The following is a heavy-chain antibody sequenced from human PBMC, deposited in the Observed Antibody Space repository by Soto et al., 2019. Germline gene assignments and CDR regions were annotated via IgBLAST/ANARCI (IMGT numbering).Heavy chain of an antibody. CDR1: GFTFDDYA. CDR2: ISWNSGSI. J-gene: IGHJ3*02. Sequence: EVQLVESGGGLVQPGRSLRLSCAASGFTFDDYAMHWVRQAPGKGLEWVSGISWNSGSIGYADSVKGRFTISRDNAKNSLYLQMNSLRAEDTALYYCAKTPYSSSWQGAFDIWGQGTMVTVSS. CDR3: AKTPYSSSWQGAFDI. V-gene: IGHV3-9*01. D-gene: IGHD6-13*01.